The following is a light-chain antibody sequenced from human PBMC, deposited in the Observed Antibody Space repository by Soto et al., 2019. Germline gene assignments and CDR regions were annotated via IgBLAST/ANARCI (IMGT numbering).Light chain of an antibody. J-gene: IGKJ1*01. Sequence: EVVLTQSPATLSLSTGERATFSCRASENVRTFVDWYQQKPGQAPRLLIYGASNRATGIPARFSGSGSGTDFPLTISDLEPEDFSVYYCQQHSHWPPWTFGQGTRVEIQ. CDR1: ENVRTF. CDR3: QQHSHWPPWT. V-gene: IGKV3-11*01. CDR2: GAS.